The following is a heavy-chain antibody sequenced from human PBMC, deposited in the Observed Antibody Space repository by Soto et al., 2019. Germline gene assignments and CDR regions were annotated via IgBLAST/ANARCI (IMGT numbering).Heavy chain of an antibody. CDR3: ATAEGTVTTGWYGLDV. CDR1: GYTFISYA. V-gene: IGHV1-3*04. Sequence: QVQVMQSGAEVKKPGASVKVSCMTSGYTFISYALNWVRQAPGQRLEWMGRINTGNGNTDYSQRFQGRITITRGTSAPTTYMGLTSLRPEGTAVYYCATAEGTVTTGWYGLDVWGQGTTVTVSS. CDR2: INTGNGNT. D-gene: IGHD4-17*01. J-gene: IGHJ6*02.